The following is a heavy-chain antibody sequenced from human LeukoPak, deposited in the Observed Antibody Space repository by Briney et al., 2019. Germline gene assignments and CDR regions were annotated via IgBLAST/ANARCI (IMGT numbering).Heavy chain of an antibody. CDR2: INPSGGST. D-gene: IGHD6-13*01. CDR1: GYTFTSYY. V-gene: IGHV1-46*01. CDR3: ARDVGKGIAAAGFWFDP. Sequence: ASVKVSCKASGYTFTSYYMHWVRQAPGQGLEWMGIINPSGGSTSYAQKFQGRVTMARDMSTSTVYMELSSLRSEDTAVYYCARDVGKGIAAAGFWFDPWGQGTLVTVSS. J-gene: IGHJ5*02.